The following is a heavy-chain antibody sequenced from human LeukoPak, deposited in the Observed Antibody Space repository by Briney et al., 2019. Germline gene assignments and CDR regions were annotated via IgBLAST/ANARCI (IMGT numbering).Heavy chain of an antibody. Sequence: PGGSLILSCAASGFTFSSSVMHWVRQAPGKGLEWVAGISSDGNNKYYVDSVKGRFTISRDNSKNTLYLQMNSLRAEDTAVHYCAKVRVYYDFWSGLDYWGQGTLVTVSS. D-gene: IGHD3-3*01. V-gene: IGHV3-30*18. CDR1: GFTFSSSV. CDR2: ISSDGNNK. J-gene: IGHJ4*02. CDR3: AKVRVYYDFWSGLDY.